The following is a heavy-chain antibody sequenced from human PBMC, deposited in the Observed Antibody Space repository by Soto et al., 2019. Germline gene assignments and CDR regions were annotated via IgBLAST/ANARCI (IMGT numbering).Heavy chain of an antibody. V-gene: IGHV3-30*18. J-gene: IGHJ4*02. CDR3: AKDFTMIVVVNFPDY. D-gene: IGHD3-22*01. CDR1: GFTFSSYG. CDR2: ISYDGSNK. Sequence: GGSLRLSCAASGFTFSSYGMHWVRQAPGKGLEWVAVISYDGSNKYYADSVKGRFTISRDNSKNTLYLQMNSLRAEDTAVYYCAKDFTMIVVVNFPDYWGQGTLVTVSS.